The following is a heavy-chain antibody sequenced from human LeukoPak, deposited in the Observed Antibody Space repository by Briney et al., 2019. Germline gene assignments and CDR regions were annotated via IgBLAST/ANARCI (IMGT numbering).Heavy chain of an antibody. V-gene: IGHV3-30-3*01. D-gene: IGHD1-26*01. J-gene: IGHJ4*02. Sequence: GGSLRLSCAASGFTFSSYAMHWVRQAPGKGLEWVAVISHDGSNKYYADSVKGRFTISRDNSKNTLYLQMNSLRAEDTAVYYCAPDPGATLGFDYWGQGTLVTVSS. CDR2: ISHDGSNK. CDR1: GFTFSSYA. CDR3: APDPGATLGFDY.